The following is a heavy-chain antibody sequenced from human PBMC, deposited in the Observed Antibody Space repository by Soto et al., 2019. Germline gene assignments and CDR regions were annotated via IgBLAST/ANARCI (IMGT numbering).Heavy chain of an antibody. CDR2: ISAYNGNT. D-gene: IGHD4-17*01. Sequence: ASVKVSCKASGYTFTSYGISWVRQAPGQGLEWMGWISAYNGNTNYAQKLQGRVTMTTDTSTSTAYMELRSLRSDDTAVYYCARGDYAYYYYYGMDVWGQGTTVTVSS. CDR3: ARGDYAYYYYYGMDV. J-gene: IGHJ6*02. CDR1: GYTFTSYG. V-gene: IGHV1-18*01.